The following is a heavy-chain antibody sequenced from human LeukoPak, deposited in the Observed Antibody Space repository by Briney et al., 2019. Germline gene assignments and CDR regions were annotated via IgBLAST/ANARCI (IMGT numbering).Heavy chain of an antibody. V-gene: IGHV3-23*01. CDR1: GFTFSSYA. CDR2: ISGSGGST. CDR3: AKDRVEILEWLLGSLYYFDY. J-gene: IGHJ4*02. Sequence: GVLRLSCAASGFTFSSYAMSWVRQAPGKGLEWVSAISGSGGSTYYADSVKGRFTISRDNSKNTLYLQMNSLRAEDTAVYYCAKDRVEILEWLLGSLYYFDYWGQGTLVTVSS. D-gene: IGHD3-3*01.